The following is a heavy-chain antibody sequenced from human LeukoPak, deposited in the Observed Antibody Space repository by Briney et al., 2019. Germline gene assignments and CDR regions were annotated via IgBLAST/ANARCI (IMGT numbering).Heavy chain of an antibody. CDR1: GFTFSSYS. CDR3: ARVGLRLIAAAAGPSDY. Sequence: PGGSLRLSCAASGFTFSSYSMNWVRQAPGKGLEWVSSISSSSSYIYYADSVKGRFTISRDNAKNSLYLQMNSLRAEDTAVYYCARVGLRLIAAAAGPSDYWGQGTLVTVSS. CDR2: ISSSSSYI. V-gene: IGHV3-21*01. J-gene: IGHJ4*02. D-gene: IGHD6-13*01.